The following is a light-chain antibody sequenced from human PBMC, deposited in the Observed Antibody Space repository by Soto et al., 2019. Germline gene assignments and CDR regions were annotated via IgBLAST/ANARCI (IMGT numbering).Light chain of an antibody. CDR2: WAS. CDR3: QQYYDSPT. CDR1: QSVLYKSNNRNY. V-gene: IGKV4-1*01. J-gene: IGKJ1*01. Sequence: DVEIAQSPDSLTRSPSERATINCKSSQSVLYKSNNRNYLAWYQQKAGQPPQLLFSWASTRESGVPDRFSASGSGTDFTLSINSLQAEDVAVYYCQQYYDSPTFGQGTNVDIK.